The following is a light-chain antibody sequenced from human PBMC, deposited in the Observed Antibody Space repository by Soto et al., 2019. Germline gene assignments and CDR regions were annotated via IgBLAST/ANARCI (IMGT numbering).Light chain of an antibody. CDR2: EVS. Sequence: QSALTQPASVSGSPGQSSTISCTGTSSDGGCYNYVSWYQHHPGKAPKLMISEVSNRPSGVSNRFSGSKSGNTASLTISGLQAEDEADYYCSSYTSSSTLGVFGGGTKVTGL. V-gene: IGLV2-14*01. J-gene: IGLJ2*01. CDR1: SSDGGCYNY. CDR3: SSYTSSSTLGV.